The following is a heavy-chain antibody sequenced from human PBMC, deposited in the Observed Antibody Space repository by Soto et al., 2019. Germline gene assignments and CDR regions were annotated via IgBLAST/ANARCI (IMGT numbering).Heavy chain of an antibody. Sequence: GGSLRLSCTASGFTFGDYAMSWFRQAPGKGLEWVGFIRSKAYGGTTEYAASVKGRFTISRDDSKSIAYLQMNSLKTEDTAVYYCTPVSTPVGYYYYMGVWGKGTTVTVSS. J-gene: IGHJ6*03. CDR2: IRSKAYGGTT. D-gene: IGHD3-10*01. CDR3: TPVSTPVGYYYYMGV. V-gene: IGHV3-49*03. CDR1: GFTFGDYA.